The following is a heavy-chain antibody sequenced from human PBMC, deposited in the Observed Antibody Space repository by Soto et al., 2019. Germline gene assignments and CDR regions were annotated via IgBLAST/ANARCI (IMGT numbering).Heavy chain of an antibody. V-gene: IGHV6-1*01. D-gene: IGHD5-18*01. CDR2: TYYRSKWYN. J-gene: IGHJ5*02. CDR3: AREEILTAYNLFDP. CDR1: GDSVSSNSAA. Sequence: SQTLSLTCAISGDSVSSNSAAWNWIRQSPSRGPEWLGRTYYRSKWYNDYAVSVKGRITINPDTSKNQFSLQLSSVTPEDTAVYFCAREEILTAYNLFDPWGQGTLVTVSS.